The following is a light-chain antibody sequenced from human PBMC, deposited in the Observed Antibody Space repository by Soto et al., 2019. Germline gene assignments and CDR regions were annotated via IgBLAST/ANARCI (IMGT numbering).Light chain of an antibody. CDR3: HQYGDSPQT. Sequence: EVVLTQSPGTLSLSPGERATLSCRASQSVTSAHLAWYRQKVGQAPRLLIYGASNRATGIPDRFSGSGSGTDFTLTISRLEPEDFAVYYCHQYGDSPQTFGQGSMVDI. CDR2: GAS. J-gene: IGKJ1*01. V-gene: IGKV3-20*01. CDR1: QSVTSAH.